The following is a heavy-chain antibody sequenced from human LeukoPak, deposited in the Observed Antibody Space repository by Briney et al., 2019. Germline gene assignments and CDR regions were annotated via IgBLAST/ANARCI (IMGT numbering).Heavy chain of an antibody. CDR1: GFTFSSYA. D-gene: IGHD5-18*01. CDR2: ISGSGGST. Sequence: PGASLRLSCAASGFTFSSYAMSWVRQAPGKGLEWVSAISGSGGSTYYADSVKGRFTISRDNSKNTLYLQMNSLRTEDTAVYYCAKDPEGGYSYGYSFDYWGQGTLVTVSS. J-gene: IGHJ4*02. CDR3: AKDPEGGYSYGYSFDY. V-gene: IGHV3-23*01.